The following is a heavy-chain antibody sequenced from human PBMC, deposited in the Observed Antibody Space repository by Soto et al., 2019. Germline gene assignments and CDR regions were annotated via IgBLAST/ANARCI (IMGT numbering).Heavy chain of an antibody. J-gene: IGHJ5*02. Sequence: QVQLQESGPGLAKPSQTLSLTCIVSGGSISSGGYYWSWIRQHPGKGLEWIGFIYYSGSTYYNPSLKSRVTISVDTSKNQFSLKLTSVTAADTAVYYCARARRDVWFDPWGQGTLVTVSS. CDR1: GGSISSGGYY. CDR2: IYYSGST. V-gene: IGHV4-31*03. CDR3: ARARRDVWFDP.